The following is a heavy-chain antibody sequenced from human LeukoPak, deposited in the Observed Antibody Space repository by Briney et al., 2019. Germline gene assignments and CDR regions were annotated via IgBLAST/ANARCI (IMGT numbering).Heavy chain of an antibody. CDR3: ARDYSGGAITGTTKKDGALDY. Sequence: ASVKVSCKASGYTFTSYGMSWVRQAPGQGLEWMGWISAYNGNTNYAQKLKGRVTMTKDTSTITAYMDMRRLRSNDAAVYYCARDYSGGAITGTTKKDGALDYWGQGTLVTVSS. J-gene: IGHJ4*02. D-gene: IGHD1-7*01. V-gene: IGHV1-18*01. CDR1: GYTFTSYG. CDR2: ISAYNGNT.